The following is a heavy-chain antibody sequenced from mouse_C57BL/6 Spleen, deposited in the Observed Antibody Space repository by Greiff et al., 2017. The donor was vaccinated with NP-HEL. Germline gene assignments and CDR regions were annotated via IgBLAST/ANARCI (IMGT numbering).Heavy chain of an antibody. D-gene: IGHD2-5*01. Sequence: VQLQQSGPVLVKPGASVKMSCKASGYTFTDYYMNWVKQSHGKSLEWIGVINPYNGGTSYNQKFKGKATLTVAKSSSTAYMELNTLTSEDSVVYYCARVGGYSNPFAYWGQGTLVTVSA. J-gene: IGHJ3*01. CDR3: ARVGGYSNPFAY. CDR1: GYTFTDYY. V-gene: IGHV1-19*01. CDR2: INPYNGGT.